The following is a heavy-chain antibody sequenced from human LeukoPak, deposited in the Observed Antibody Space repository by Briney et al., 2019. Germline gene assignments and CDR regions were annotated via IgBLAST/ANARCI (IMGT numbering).Heavy chain of an antibody. CDR1: GGTFSSYA. CDR3: ARDAVAARLRSYYYYMDV. J-gene: IGHJ6*03. D-gene: IGHD6-6*01. V-gene: IGHV1-69*13. CDR2: IIPIFGTA. Sequence: SVKVSCKASGGTFSSYAISWVRQAPGQGLEWMGGIIPIFGTANYAQKFQGRVTITADESTSTAYMELSSLRSEDTAVYYCARDAVAARLRSYYYYMDVWDKGTTVTVSS.